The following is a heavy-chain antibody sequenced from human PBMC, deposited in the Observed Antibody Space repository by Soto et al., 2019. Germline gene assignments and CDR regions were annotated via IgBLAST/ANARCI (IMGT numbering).Heavy chain of an antibody. J-gene: IGHJ4*02. CDR3: AENGSYDLVN. Sequence: SETLSLTCGVSGGSVSRDNWWSWVRQAPGKGLEWIGEIHHSGSTNYSPSLKSRVTMSVDKSRNQFSLKLTSVTAADTAVYYCAENGSYDLVNWGQGTQVTVSS. CDR2: IHHSGST. CDR1: GGSVSRDNW. V-gene: IGHV4-4*02. D-gene: IGHD3-16*01.